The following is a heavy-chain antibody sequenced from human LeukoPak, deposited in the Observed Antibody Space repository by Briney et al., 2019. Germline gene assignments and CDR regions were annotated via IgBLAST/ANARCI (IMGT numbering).Heavy chain of an antibody. J-gene: IGHJ6*03. V-gene: IGHV4-59*01. CDR1: GGAITNYY. CDR2: IYYSGST. Sequence: SETLSLTCTVSGGAITNYYWSWIRQPPGKQLEWIGYIYYSGSTNYSPSLRGRVTISVDTSKNQVSLQLSSVTAADTASYYCARAPAGPPYYYMDVWGKGITTTVSS. CDR3: ARAPAGPPYYYMDV.